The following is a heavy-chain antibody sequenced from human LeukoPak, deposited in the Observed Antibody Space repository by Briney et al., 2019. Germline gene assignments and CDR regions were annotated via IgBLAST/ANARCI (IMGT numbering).Heavy chain of an antibody. D-gene: IGHD3-10*01. Sequence: GGSLRLSCAASGFTFSSYAMHWVRQAPGKGLEWVAVISYDGSNKYYADSVKGRFTISRDNSKNTLYLQMNSLRSEDTAVYYCARRGYYGSGSYDYWGQGTLVTVSS. CDR2: ISYDGSNK. CDR3: ARRGYYGSGSYDY. CDR1: GFTFSSYA. J-gene: IGHJ4*02. V-gene: IGHV3-30-3*01.